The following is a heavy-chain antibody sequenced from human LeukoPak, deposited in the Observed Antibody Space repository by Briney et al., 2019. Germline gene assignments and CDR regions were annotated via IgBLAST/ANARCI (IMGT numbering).Heavy chain of an antibody. CDR1: GFTFSNAW. CDR3: TTDLGTSCYACIDY. V-gene: IGHV3-15*01. CDR2: IKSKTDGGTT. Sequence: GGSLRLSCAASGFTFSNAWMSWVRQAPGKGLEWVGRIKSKTDGGTTDYAAPVKGRFTISRDDSKNTLYLQMNSLKTEDTAVYYCTTDLGTSCYACIDYWGQGTLVTVSS. D-gene: IGHD2-2*01. J-gene: IGHJ4*02.